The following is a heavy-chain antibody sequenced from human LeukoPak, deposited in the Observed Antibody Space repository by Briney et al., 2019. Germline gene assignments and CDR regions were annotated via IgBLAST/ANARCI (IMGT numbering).Heavy chain of an antibody. V-gene: IGHV4-39*07. D-gene: IGHD4-23*01. CDR3: SSGTIATSGKPY. CDR1: GGSISSSSYY. Sequence: PSETLSLTCTVSGGSISSSSYYWGWIRQPPGKGLEWIGSIYYSGSTYYNPSLKSRVTISVDTSKNQFSLKLSSVTAADTAVYYCSSGTIATSGKPYWGQGTLVTVSS. CDR2: IYYSGST. J-gene: IGHJ4*02.